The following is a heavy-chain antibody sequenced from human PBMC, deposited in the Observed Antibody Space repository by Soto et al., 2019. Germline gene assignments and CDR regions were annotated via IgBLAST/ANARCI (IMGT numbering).Heavy chain of an antibody. Sequence: EVQLVESGGGLVQPGGSLRLSCAASGFTFNDYAMHWVRQAPGKGLDWVSGINWNSGNIGYADSVKGRFTISRDSAKNSLYLQINSLRAEDTALYYCAKGGSSSGRYSDYWGQGTLVTVSS. CDR2: INWNSGNI. V-gene: IGHV3-9*01. CDR1: GFTFNDYA. CDR3: AKGGSSSGRYSDY. J-gene: IGHJ4*02. D-gene: IGHD6-6*01.